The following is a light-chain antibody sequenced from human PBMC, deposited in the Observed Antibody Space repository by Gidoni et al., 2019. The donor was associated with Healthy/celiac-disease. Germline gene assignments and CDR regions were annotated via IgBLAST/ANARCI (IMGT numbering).Light chain of an antibody. V-gene: IGKV1-5*03. CDR2: KAS. J-gene: IGKJ1*01. CDR1: QSISSW. Sequence: DIQMTQSPSTLSASVGDRVTITCRASQSISSWLAWYQQKPGKAHKLLIYKASSLESGVPSRFSGSGSGTEFTLTISSLQPDDFATYYCQQYNSYPCTFGQGTKVEIK. CDR3: QQYNSYPCT.